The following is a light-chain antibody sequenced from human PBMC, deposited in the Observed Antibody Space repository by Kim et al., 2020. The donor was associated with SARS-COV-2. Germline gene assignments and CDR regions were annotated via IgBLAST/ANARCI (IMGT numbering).Light chain of an antibody. Sequence: QSALTQPASVSESPGQSITISCTGTNSDVGSYNRVSWYQQHPGKAPKLMIYDVSKRPSGVSNRFSGSKSGNKASLTISGLQAEDEDDYYCNSYSTTTVLFGGGTQLTVL. V-gene: IGLV2-14*01. CDR1: NSDVGSYNR. CDR3: NSYSTTTVL. J-gene: IGLJ2*01. CDR2: DVS.